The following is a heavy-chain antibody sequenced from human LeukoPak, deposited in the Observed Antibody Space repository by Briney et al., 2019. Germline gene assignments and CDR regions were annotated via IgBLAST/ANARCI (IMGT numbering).Heavy chain of an antibody. D-gene: IGHD2-2*01. J-gene: IGHJ4*02. V-gene: IGHV3-7*01. CDR1: GFTFSSYW. CDR3: ARRPRYCSSTSCYPHYYFDY. CDR2: IKQDGSEK. Sequence: GGSLRLSCAASGFTFSSYWMSWVRQAPGKGLEWVASIKQDGSEKYYVDSVKGRFTISRDNAKNSLYLQMNSLRAEDTAVYYCARRPRYCSSTSCYPHYYFDYWGQGTLVTVSS.